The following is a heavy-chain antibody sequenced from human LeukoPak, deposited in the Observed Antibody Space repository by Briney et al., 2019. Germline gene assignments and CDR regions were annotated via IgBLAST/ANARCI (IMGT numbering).Heavy chain of an antibody. CDR1: GFTFSSHW. CDR3: ARGPPTGTSFRYHGMDV. CDR2: INRDGSST. V-gene: IGHV3-74*01. Sequence: GGSLRLSCAASGFTFSSHWIHWVRQAPGKGLVWVSGINRDGSSTSYADSVKGRFTISRDNAKNTLYLQMNSLRAEDTALYYCARGPPTGTSFRYHGMDVWGQGTTVTVSS. J-gene: IGHJ6*02. D-gene: IGHD1-1*01.